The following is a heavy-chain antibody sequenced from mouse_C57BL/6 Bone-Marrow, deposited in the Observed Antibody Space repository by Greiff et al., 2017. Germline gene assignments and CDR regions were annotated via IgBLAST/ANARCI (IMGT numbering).Heavy chain of an antibody. V-gene: IGHV5-6*02. CDR2: ISSGGSYT. CDR1: GFTFSSYG. Sequence: DVKLVESGGDLVKPGGSLKLSCAASGFTFSSYGMSWVRQTPDKRLEWVATISSGGSYTYYPDSVKGRFTISRDNAKNTLYLQMSSLKSEATAMYYCAGCLHPWFAYWGQGTLVTVSA. J-gene: IGHJ3*01. CDR3: AGCLHPWFAY.